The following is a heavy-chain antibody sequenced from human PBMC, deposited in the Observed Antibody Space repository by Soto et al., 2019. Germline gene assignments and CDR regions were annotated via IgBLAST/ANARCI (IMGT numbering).Heavy chain of an antibody. V-gene: IGHV3-48*01. CDR1: GFTFSSYS. D-gene: IGHD6-6*01. CDR2: ISSSSSTI. CDR3: ARDPSIAARPGAFDI. Sequence: GSLRLSCAASGFTFSSYSMNWVRQAPGKGLEWVSYISSSSSTIYYADSVKGRFTISRDNAKNSLYLQMNSLRAEDTAVYYCARDPSIAARPGAFDIWGQGTMVTVSS. J-gene: IGHJ3*02.